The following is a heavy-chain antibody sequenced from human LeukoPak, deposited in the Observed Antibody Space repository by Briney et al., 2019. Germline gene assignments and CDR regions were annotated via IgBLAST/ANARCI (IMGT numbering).Heavy chain of an antibody. Sequence: PGGSLRLSCAASGFTFSSYWMHWVRQAPGKGLEWVSSISSSSSYIYYADSVKGRFTISRDNAKNSLYLQMNSLRAEDTAVYYCARDRGNQRGYYYYYMDVWGKGTTVTVSS. CDR3: ARDRGNQRGYYYYYMDV. D-gene: IGHD1-14*01. CDR2: ISSSSSYI. V-gene: IGHV3-21*01. J-gene: IGHJ6*03. CDR1: GFTFSSYW.